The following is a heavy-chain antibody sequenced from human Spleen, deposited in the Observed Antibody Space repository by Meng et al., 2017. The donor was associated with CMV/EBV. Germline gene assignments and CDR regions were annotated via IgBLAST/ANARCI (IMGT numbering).Heavy chain of an antibody. Sequence: GGSLRLSCAASGFTFRKYTMNWVRRAPGKGLEWVSSISSSGGAIQYSDSVKGRFTISRDNAKNSVYLQMNSLRAEDTAVYYCARDRVRGTTVPGDYYYDYYGMDVWGQGTTVTVSS. V-gene: IGHV3-21*01. J-gene: IGHJ6*02. CDR2: ISSSGGAI. D-gene: IGHD1-1*01. CDR1: GFTFRKYT. CDR3: ARDRVRGTTVPGDYYYDYYGMDV.